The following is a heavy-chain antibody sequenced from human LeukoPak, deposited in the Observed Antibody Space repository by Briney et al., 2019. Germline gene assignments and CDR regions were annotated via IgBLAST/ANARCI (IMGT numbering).Heavy chain of an antibody. CDR1: GYTFTGYY. J-gene: IGHJ4*02. V-gene: IGHV1-2*02. CDR2: INPNSGGT. Sequence: ASVKVSCKASGYTFTGYYMHWVRQAPGQGLEWMGWINPNSGGTNYAQKFQGRVTMTRDTSISTAYMELSRVRSDDTAVYYCARGTSGSYYAYSDYWGQGTLVTVSS. D-gene: IGHD1-26*01. CDR3: ARGTSGSYYAYSDY.